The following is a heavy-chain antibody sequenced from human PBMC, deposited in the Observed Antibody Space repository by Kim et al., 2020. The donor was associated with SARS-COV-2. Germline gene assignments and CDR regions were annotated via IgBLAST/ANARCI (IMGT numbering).Heavy chain of an antibody. J-gene: IGHJ6*02. CDR3: ARVYCSSTSCYVFYYYGMDV. CDR2: ISSSSSYI. CDR1: GFTFSSYS. V-gene: IGHV3-21*04. Sequence: GGSLRLSCAASGFTFSSYSMNWVRQAPGKGLEWVSSISSSSSYIYYADSVKGRFTISRDNAKNSLYLQMNSLRAEDTAVYYCARVYCSSTSCYVFYYYGMDVWGQGTTVTVSS. D-gene: IGHD2-2*01.